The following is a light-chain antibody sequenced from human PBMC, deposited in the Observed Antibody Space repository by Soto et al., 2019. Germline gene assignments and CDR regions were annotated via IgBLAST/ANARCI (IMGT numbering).Light chain of an antibody. Sequence: IVMTQSPATLSVSPGERATLSCRASQSVGSSLAWYQQEPGQAPRLLIYGASSRATGIPDRFSGTGSETDFTLTISRLEPEDFAVYYCQQYDNSPITFGQGTRLEIK. CDR1: QSVGSS. CDR2: GAS. V-gene: IGKV3-20*01. CDR3: QQYDNSPIT. J-gene: IGKJ5*01.